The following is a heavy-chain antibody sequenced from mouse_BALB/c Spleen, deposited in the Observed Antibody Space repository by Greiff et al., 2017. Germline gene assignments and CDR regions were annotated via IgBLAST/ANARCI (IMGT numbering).Heavy chain of an antibody. CDR2: INPSSGYT. J-gene: IGHJ2*01. V-gene: IGHV1-4*01. CDR1: GYTFTSYT. CDR3: AQSPYGNYPGY. Sequence: QVQLQQSGAELARPGASVKMSCKASGYTFTSYTMHWVKQRPGQGLEWIGYINPSSGYTNYNQKFKDKATLTADKSSSTAYMQLSSLTSEDSAVYYCAQSPYGNYPGYWGQGTTLTVSS. D-gene: IGHD2-10*02.